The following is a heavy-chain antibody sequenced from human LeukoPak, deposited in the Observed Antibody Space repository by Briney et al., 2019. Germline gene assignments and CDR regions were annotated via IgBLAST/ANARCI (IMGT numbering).Heavy chain of an antibody. CDR2: IYYSGST. D-gene: IGHD1-26*01. Sequence: SETLSLTCTVSGGSISSSSYYWSWIRQPPGKGLEWIGYIYYSGSTNYNPSLKSRVTISVDTSKNQFSLKLSSVTAADTAVYYCARGVLGGSYHRYFDYWGQGTLVTVSS. J-gene: IGHJ4*02. CDR3: ARGVLGGSYHRYFDY. V-gene: IGHV4-61*01. CDR1: GGSISSSSYY.